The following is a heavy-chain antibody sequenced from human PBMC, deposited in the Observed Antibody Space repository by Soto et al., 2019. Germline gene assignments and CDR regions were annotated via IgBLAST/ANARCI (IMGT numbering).Heavy chain of an antibody. CDR3: AKDPQQLVPVLDPGPTFLIDY. CDR1: GFTFSSYA. J-gene: IGHJ4*02. V-gene: IGHV3-23*01. CDR2: ISGSGGST. Sequence: GGSLRLSCAASGFTFSSYAMSWVRQAPGKGLEWVSAISGSGGSTYYADSVKGRFTISRDNSKNTLYLQMNSLRAEDTAVYYCAKDPQQLVPVLDPGPTFLIDYWGQGTLVTVSS. D-gene: IGHD6-13*01.